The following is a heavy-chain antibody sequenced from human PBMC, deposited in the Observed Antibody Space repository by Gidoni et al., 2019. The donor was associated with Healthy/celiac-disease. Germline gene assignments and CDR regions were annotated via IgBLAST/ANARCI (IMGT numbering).Heavy chain of an antibody. J-gene: IGHJ6*02. CDR1: GFTFRIYA. CDR3: ARDAAVTTFYYYYGMDV. CDR2: ISYDGSNK. Sequence: QVQLVESGGGVVQPGRSLRLSCAASGFTFRIYAMHCVRQATGKGLEWVAVISYDGSNKYYADSVKGRFTISRDNSKNTLYLQMNSLRAEDTAVYYCARDAAVTTFYYYYGMDVWGQGTTVTVSS. D-gene: IGHD4-4*01. V-gene: IGHV3-30*04.